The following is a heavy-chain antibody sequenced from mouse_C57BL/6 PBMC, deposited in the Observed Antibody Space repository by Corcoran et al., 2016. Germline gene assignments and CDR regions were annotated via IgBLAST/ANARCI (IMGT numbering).Heavy chain of an antibody. CDR1: GYTFTTYG. D-gene: IGHD2-10*02. V-gene: IGHV9-3*01. Sequence: QIQLVQSGPELKKPGETVKISCKASGYTFTTYGMSWVKQAPGKGLKWMGWINTYSGVPTYADDFKGRFAFSLETSASTAYLQINNLKNEDTATYFCATYRNYEGAMDYWGQGTSVTVSS. CDR2: INTYSGVP. CDR3: ATYRNYEGAMDY. J-gene: IGHJ4*01.